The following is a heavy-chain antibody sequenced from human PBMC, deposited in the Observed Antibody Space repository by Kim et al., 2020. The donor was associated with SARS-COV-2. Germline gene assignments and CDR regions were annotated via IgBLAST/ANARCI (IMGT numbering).Heavy chain of an antibody. V-gene: IGHV3-15*01. CDR2: IKRKSDGETT. Sequence: GGSLRLSCAASGFTFSNARMSWVRQAPGKGLEWVGRIKRKSDGETTDYAAPVKGRFTISRDDSKNTLYLQMNSLKTEDTAVYYCTTATWYWGQGTLV. D-gene: IGHD2-15*01. CDR1: GFTFSNAR. J-gene: IGHJ4*02. CDR3: TTATWY.